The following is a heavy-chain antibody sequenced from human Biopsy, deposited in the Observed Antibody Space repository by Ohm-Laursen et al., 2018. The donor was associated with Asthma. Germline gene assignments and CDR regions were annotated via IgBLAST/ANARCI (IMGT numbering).Heavy chain of an antibody. V-gene: IGHV3-30*03. CDR2: ISYDGSNK. CDR1: GFTFSSFG. D-gene: IGHD3-3*01. CDR3: ARDFGGWYYFDN. Sequence: SLRLSCTASGFTFSSFGMHWVRQAPGKGLEWVACISYDGSNKYYADSVKGRSTISRDNSKNTLYLQMNSLRAADTAVYYCARDFGGWYYFDNWGQGSLVTVSS. J-gene: IGHJ4*02.